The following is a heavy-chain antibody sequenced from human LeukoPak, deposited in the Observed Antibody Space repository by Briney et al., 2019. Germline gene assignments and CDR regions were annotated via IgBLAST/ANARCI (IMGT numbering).Heavy chain of an antibody. Sequence: KPSETLSLTCTVSGGSISSYYWSWIRQPPGKGLEWIGYIYYSGSTNYNPSLKSRVTISVDTSKNQFSLKLSSVTAADTAVYYCARLSRSSGWLFDPWGQGTLVTVSS. J-gene: IGHJ5*02. V-gene: IGHV4-59*08. CDR1: GGSISSYY. D-gene: IGHD6-19*01. CDR3: ARLSRSSGWLFDP. CDR2: IYYSGST.